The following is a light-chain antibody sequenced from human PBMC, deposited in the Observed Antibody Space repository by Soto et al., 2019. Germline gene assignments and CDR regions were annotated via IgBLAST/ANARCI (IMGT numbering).Light chain of an antibody. CDR1: SSDVGGYNY. CDR3: SSYTSSSTPV. V-gene: IGLV2-14*01. Sequence: QSALTQPASVSGSPGQSITISCTGTSSDVGGYNYVSWYQQHPGKAPKLMIYDVSNRPSGVSNRFSGSKSGNTASLTISGLQAEDEADYYWSSYTSSSTPVFGGGTKLTVL. CDR2: DVS. J-gene: IGLJ2*01.